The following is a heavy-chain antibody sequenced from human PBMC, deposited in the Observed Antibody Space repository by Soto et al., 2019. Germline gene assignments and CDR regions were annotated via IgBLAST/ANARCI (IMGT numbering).Heavy chain of an antibody. J-gene: IGHJ4*02. CDR2: ISYDGSNK. D-gene: IGHD1-26*01. CDR1: GFTFSSYG. Sequence: QVQLVESGGGVVQPGRSLRLSCAASGFTFSSYGMHWVRQAPGKGLEWVAVISYDGSNKYYADSVKGRFTISRDNSKRTLYLQMNSLRAKDTAVYYCAKEGWELPISKMYYFDYWGEGTLVTVSS. CDR3: AKEGWELPISKMYYFDY. V-gene: IGHV3-30*18.